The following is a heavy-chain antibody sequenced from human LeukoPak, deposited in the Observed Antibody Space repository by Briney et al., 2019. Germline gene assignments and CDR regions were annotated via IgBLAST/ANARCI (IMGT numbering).Heavy chain of an antibody. CDR1: GGSISSSNW. J-gene: IGHJ2*01. Sequence: SGTLSLTCAVSGGSISSSNWWSWVRQPPGKGLEWIGEIYHSGSTNYNPSLKSRVTISVDKSKNQFSLKLSSVTAADTAVYYCARDPPDTTVVTRRYFDLWGRGTLVTVSS. CDR2: IYHSGST. D-gene: IGHD4-23*01. CDR3: ARDPPDTTVVTRRYFDL. V-gene: IGHV4-4*02.